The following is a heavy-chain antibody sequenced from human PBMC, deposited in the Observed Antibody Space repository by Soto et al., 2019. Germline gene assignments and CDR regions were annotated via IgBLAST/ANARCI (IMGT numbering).Heavy chain of an antibody. V-gene: IGHV2-70*04. CDR2: IDYDNDR. J-gene: IGHJ4*02. Sequence: SGPTLVNPTETLRLTCAFSGFSLTDSAMRVTWIRQPPGKALEWLARIDYDNDRFYSSSLKTRLTISKDTSKNQVVLTMTNMDPVDTATYYCARISPNGTLDYWGQGILVTVSS. CDR3: ARISPNGTLDY. D-gene: IGHD1-1*01. CDR1: GFSLTDSAMR.